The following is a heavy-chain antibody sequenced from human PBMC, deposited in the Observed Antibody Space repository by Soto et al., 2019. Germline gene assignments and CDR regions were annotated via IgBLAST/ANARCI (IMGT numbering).Heavy chain of an antibody. CDR2: IYYSGST. J-gene: IGHJ6*03. V-gene: IGHV4-59*01. D-gene: IGHD1-7*01. CDR1: GGSISSYY. Sequence: SETLSLTCTVSGGSISSYYWSWIRQPPGKGLEWIGYIYYSGSTNYNPSLKSRVTISVDTSKNQFSLKLSSVTAADTAVYYCARGHNWNYDDYYYYYLDVWXKGTTVTVSS. CDR3: ARGHNWNYDDYYYYYLDV.